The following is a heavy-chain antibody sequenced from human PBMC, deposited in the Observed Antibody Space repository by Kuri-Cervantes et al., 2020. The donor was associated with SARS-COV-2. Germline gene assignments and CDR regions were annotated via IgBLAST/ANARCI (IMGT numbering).Heavy chain of an antibody. CDR2: ISYDGSNK. V-gene: IGHV3-30*04. Sequence: GGSLRLSCAASGFTFSSYAMHWVRQAPGKGLEWVAVISYDGSNKYYADSVKGRFTISRDNSNNTLYLQMNSLRAEDSAVYYCARGGYDSSGYPTDYWGQGTLVTVS. D-gene: IGHD3-22*01. CDR1: GFTFSSYA. J-gene: IGHJ4*02. CDR3: ARGGYDSSGYPTDY.